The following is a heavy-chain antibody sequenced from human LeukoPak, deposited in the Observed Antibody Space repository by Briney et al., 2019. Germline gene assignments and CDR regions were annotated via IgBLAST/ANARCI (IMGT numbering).Heavy chain of an antibody. CDR3: ARVGKAAAIMFGWFDP. CDR2: INPNSGGT. CDR1: GYTFTGYY. J-gene: IGHJ5*02. Sequence: ASVKVSCKASGYTFTGYYMHWVRQAPGQGLEWIGWINPNSGGTNYAQKFQGRVTMTRDTSISTAYMELSRLRSDDTAVYYCARVGKAAAIMFGWFDPWGQGTLVTVSS. D-gene: IGHD2-2*02. V-gene: IGHV1-2*02.